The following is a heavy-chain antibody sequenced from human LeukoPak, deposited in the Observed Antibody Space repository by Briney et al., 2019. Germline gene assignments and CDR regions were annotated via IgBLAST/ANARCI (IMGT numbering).Heavy chain of an antibody. V-gene: IGHV3-23*01. J-gene: IGHJ6*03. CDR1: GFTFSSYA. Sequence: GGSLRLSCAASGFTFSSYAMSWVRQAPGKGLEWVSAISGSGGSTYYADSVKGRFTISRDNSKNTLYLQMNSLRAEDTAVYYCAKVSYCSNTSCMTPWDYYYMDVWGKGTTVTVSS. D-gene: IGHD2-2*01. CDR2: ISGSGGST. CDR3: AKVSYCSNTSCMTPWDYYYMDV.